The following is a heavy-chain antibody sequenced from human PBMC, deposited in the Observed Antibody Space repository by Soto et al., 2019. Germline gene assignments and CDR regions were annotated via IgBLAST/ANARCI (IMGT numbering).Heavy chain of an antibody. D-gene: IGHD3-3*01. CDR3: AKEGLRFLEWLLSPAFDI. CDR2: ISGSGGST. CDR1: GFTFSSYA. J-gene: IGHJ3*02. Sequence: PGGSLRLSCAASGFTFSSYAMSWVRQAPGKGLEWVSAISGSGGSTYYADSVKGRFTISRDNSKNTLYLQMNSLRAEDTAVYYCAKEGLRFLEWLLSPAFDIWGQGTRVTVSS. V-gene: IGHV3-23*01.